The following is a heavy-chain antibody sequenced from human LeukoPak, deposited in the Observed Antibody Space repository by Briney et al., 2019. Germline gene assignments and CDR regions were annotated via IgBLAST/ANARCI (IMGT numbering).Heavy chain of an antibody. CDR1: GFTVSSNY. CDR2: IYGGGST. D-gene: IGHD1-26*01. CDR3: ARGGSGIYYYYMDV. J-gene: IGHJ6*03. V-gene: IGHV3-53*01. Sequence: GGSLRLSCAASGFTVSSNYMSWGRQAPGKGLEWVSVIYGGGSTYYADSVKGRFIISRDNSKNTLYLQMNSLRAEDTAVYYCARGGSGIYYYYMDVWGKGPTVTVSS.